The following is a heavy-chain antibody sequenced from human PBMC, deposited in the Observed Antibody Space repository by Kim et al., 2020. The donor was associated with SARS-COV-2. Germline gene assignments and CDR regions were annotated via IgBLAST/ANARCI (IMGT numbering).Heavy chain of an antibody. Sequence: ASVKVSCKASGYTFTSYAMHWVRQAPGQRLEWMGWINAGNGNTKYSQKFQGRVTITRDTSASTAYMELSSLRSEDTAVYYCARGYYSSSWDGYYYFDYWGQRTLVTVSS. V-gene: IGHV1-3*01. D-gene: IGHD6-13*01. J-gene: IGHJ4*02. CDR2: INAGNGNT. CDR1: GYTFTSYA. CDR3: ARGYYSSSWDGYYYFDY.